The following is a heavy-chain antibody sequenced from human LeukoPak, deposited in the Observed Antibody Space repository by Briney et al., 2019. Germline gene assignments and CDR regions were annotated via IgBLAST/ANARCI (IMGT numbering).Heavy chain of an antibody. V-gene: IGHV3-30*04. CDR2: ISYDGSNK. CDR1: GFTFSSYA. D-gene: IGHD5-12*01. Sequence: GGSLRLSCAASGFTFSSYAMHWVRQAPGKGLEWVAVISYDGSNKYYADSVKGRFTISRDNSKNTLYLQMNSLRAEDTAMYYCARGRYSGTTYYFDYWGQGTLVTVSS. CDR3: ARGRYSGTTYYFDY. J-gene: IGHJ4*02.